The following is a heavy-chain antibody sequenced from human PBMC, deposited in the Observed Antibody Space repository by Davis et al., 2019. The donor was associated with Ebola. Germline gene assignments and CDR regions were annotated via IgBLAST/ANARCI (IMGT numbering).Heavy chain of an antibody. CDR1: GYTFTYRY. J-gene: IGHJ1*01. V-gene: IGHV7-4-1*02. CDR3: ARDTTERIAVAGSWFPFQH. Sequence: ASVKVSCKASGYTFTYRYLHWVRQAPGQALEWMGWINTNTGNPTYAQGFTGRFVFSLDTSVSTAYLQISSLKAEDTAVYYCARDTTERIAVAGSWFPFQHWGQGTLVTVSS. D-gene: IGHD6-19*01. CDR2: INTNTGNP.